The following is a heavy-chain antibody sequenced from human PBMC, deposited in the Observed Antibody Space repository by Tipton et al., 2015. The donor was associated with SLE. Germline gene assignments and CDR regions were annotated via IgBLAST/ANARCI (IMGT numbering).Heavy chain of an antibody. D-gene: IGHD5-12*01. CDR1: GGSISSGGYS. V-gene: IGHV4-31*11. Sequence: TLSLTCAVSGGSISSGGYSWSWIRQPPGKGLEWIGYIYYSGSTYYNPSLKSRVTISVDTSKNQFSLKLSSVTAADTAVYYCARDLSTATAPRGYFDLWGRGTLVTVSS. CDR2: IYYSGST. J-gene: IGHJ2*01. CDR3: ARDLSTATAPRGYFDL.